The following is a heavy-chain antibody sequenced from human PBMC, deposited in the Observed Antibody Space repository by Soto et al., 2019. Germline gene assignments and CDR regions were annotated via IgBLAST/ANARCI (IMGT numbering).Heavy chain of an antibody. CDR1: GGTFSSYT. CDR3: ARGTMYDYIWGSYRSDAFDI. Sequence: SVKVSCKASGGTFSSYTISWVRQAPGQGLEWMGRIIPILGIANYAQKFQGRVTITADKSTSTAYMELSSLRSEDTAVYYCARGTMYDYIWGSYRSDAFDIWGQGTMVTVSS. V-gene: IGHV1-69*02. D-gene: IGHD3-16*02. CDR2: IIPILGIA. J-gene: IGHJ3*02.